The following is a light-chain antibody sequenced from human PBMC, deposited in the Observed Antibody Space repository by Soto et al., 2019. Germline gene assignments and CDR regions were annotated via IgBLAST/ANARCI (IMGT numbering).Light chain of an antibody. CDR3: QQSYSMPLA. Sequence: DIQMTQSPSSLSASVGDRVTITCRASQSISSSLNWYQQKPGKAPKLLIYGASSLQSGVTSRFSGSGSGTDFTLTISSLQPEDFVSYYCQQSYSMPLAFGGGTKVDI. CDR2: GAS. V-gene: IGKV1-39*01. CDR1: QSISSS. J-gene: IGKJ4*01.